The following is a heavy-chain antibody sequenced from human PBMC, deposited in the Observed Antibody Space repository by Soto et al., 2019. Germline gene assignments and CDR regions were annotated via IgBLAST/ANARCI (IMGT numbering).Heavy chain of an antibody. D-gene: IGHD2-2*01. Sequence: ASVKVSCKASGYTFTSYYINWVRQATGQGLEWMGWMNPNSGNTGYAQKFQGRVTMTRNTSISTAYMELSSLRSEDTAVYYCARLYIVVVPAAMGGRNYYYYGMDVWGQGTTVTVSS. CDR3: ARLYIVVVPAAMGGRNYYYYGMDV. V-gene: IGHV1-8*01. CDR1: GYTFTSYY. J-gene: IGHJ6*02. CDR2: MNPNSGNT.